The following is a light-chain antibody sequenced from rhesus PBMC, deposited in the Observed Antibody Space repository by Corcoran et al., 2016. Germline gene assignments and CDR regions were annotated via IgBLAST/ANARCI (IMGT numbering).Light chain of an antibody. CDR1: ESVGSY. V-gene: IGKV3-40*03. J-gene: IGKJ4*01. Sequence: EIVMTQSPATLSLSPGETATLSCRASESVGSYLAWYQQKPGRAPKRHVHSAYFRATGIPDRFGGSGSRTEFTLNISSLEPEDVGVYHCQQYNDLLLTFGGGTKVELK. CDR3: QQYNDLLLT. CDR2: SAY.